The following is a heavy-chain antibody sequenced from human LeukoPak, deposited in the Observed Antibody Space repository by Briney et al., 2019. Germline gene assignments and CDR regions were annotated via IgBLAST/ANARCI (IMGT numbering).Heavy chain of an antibody. CDR1: GGSISSYY. CDR2: IYYSGST. D-gene: IGHD3-3*01. J-gene: IGHJ5*02. CDR3: ARYYDFWSGYYTEQGNWFGP. V-gene: IGHV4-59*01. Sequence: SETLSLTCTVSGGSISSYYWSWIRRPPGKGLEWIGYIYYSGSTNYNPSLKSRVTISVDTSKNQFSLKLSSVTAADTAVYYCARYYDFWSGYYTEQGNWFGPWGQGTLVTVSS.